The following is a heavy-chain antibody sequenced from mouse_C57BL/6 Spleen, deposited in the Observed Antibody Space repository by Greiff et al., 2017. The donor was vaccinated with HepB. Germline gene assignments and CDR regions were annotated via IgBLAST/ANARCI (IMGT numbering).Heavy chain of an antibody. J-gene: IGHJ3*01. Sequence: QVQLQQPGAELVKPGASVKLSCKASGYTFTSYWMQWVKQRPGQGLEWIGEIDPSDSYTNYNQKFKGKATLTVDTSSSTAYMQLSSLTSEDSAVYYCASGSSPSWFAYWGQGTLVTVSA. CDR1: GYTFTSYW. CDR3: ASGSSPSWFAY. CDR2: IDPSDSYT. V-gene: IGHV1-50*01. D-gene: IGHD1-1*01.